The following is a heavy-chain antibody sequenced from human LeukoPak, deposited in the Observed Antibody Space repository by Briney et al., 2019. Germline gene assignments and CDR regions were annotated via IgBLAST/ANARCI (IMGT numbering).Heavy chain of an antibody. Sequence: ASVKVSCKASEYTFTGYYMHWVRQAPGQGLEWMGWINPNSGGTNYAQKFQGRVTMTRDTSISTAYMELSRLRSEDTAVYYCATGKAAAWAHYYYYYMDVWGKGTTVTVSS. J-gene: IGHJ6*03. CDR3: ATGKAAAWAHYYYYYMDV. V-gene: IGHV1-2*02. CDR2: INPNSGGT. D-gene: IGHD6-13*01. CDR1: EYTFTGYY.